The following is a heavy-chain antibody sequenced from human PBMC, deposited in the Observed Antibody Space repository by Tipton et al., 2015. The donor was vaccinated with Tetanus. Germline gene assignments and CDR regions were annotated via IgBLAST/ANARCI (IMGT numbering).Heavy chain of an antibody. Sequence: TLSLTCAVSGGSISSNYWWSWVRQSPGTGLEWIGEINHSGSTTYSPSFKSRVTISVDTPKNQFSLKLTSLTAADTAVYYCARGGSYSYGPRGFDLWGRGTLVTVSS. V-gene: IGHV4-4*02. CDR3: ARGGSYSYGPRGFDL. D-gene: IGHD5-18*01. CDR2: INHSGST. CDR1: GGSISSNYW. J-gene: IGHJ2*01.